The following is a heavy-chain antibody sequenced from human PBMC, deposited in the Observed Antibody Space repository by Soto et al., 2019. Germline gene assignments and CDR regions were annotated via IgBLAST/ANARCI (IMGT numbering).Heavy chain of an antibody. V-gene: IGHV3-7*03. CDR3: VESGGAAGY. CDR2: IQQDGSER. J-gene: IGHJ4*02. CDR1: GFTSSSYW. D-gene: IGHD6-13*01. Sequence: EVQLVESGGGLVQPGGSLRLSCAASGFTSSSYWMGWFRQAPGKGLEWVANIQQDGSERQYGGSVKGRFTISRDNAKNSLYLQMSRLRAEDTAVYYCVESGGAAGYGGQGTLVTVSS.